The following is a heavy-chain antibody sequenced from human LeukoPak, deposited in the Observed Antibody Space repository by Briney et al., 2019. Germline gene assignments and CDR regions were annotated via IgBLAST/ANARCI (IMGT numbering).Heavy chain of an antibody. CDR2: INPSGGTT. J-gene: IGHJ4*02. CDR3: TRDKGGSYSDY. Sequence: APVKVSCNPSGYTFTTYYIHWVRQTPGQGLEWVGIINPSGGTTTYAQKLQGRVTMTRDTSTSTVYMELSSLRSDDTAVYYCTRDKGGSYSDYWGQGTLVTVSS. CDR1: GYTFTTYY. V-gene: IGHV1-46*01. D-gene: IGHD1-26*01.